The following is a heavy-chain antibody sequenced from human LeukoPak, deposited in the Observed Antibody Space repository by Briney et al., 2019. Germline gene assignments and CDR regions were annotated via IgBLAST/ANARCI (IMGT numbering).Heavy chain of an antibody. CDR1: GDSISSIY. V-gene: IGHV4-59*08. Sequence: PSETLSLTCSVSGDSISSIYWNWSRQSPGGGLEWIGNIHYSGSSIYNPSLRSRVTMSIDTSKKQFFLKLRSVTAADTAVYYCVLAPNSNWFDFWGQGTLVTVSS. J-gene: IGHJ4*02. CDR2: IHYSGSS. CDR3: VLAPNSNWFDF. D-gene: IGHD2-15*01.